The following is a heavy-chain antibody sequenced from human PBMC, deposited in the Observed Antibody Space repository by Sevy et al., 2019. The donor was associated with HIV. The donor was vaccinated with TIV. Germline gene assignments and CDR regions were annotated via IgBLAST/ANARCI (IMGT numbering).Heavy chain of an antibody. V-gene: IGHV3-23*01. J-gene: IGHJ4*02. CDR1: GFTFSSYA. D-gene: IGHD6-13*01. CDR2: ISGSGGST. CDR3: AKPSAAEIAAASDFDY. Sequence: GGSLRLSCAASGFTFSSYAMSWVRQAPGKGLEWVSAISGSGGSTYYADSVKGRFTISRDNSKNTLYLQMNSLRAEDTAVSYCAKPSAAEIAAASDFDYWGQGTLVTVSS.